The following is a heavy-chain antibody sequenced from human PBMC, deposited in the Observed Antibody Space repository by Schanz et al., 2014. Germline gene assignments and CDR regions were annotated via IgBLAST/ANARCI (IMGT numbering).Heavy chain of an antibody. CDR2: ISSSSGTI. V-gene: IGHV3-48*01. J-gene: IGHJ6*04. CDR1: GFTFSNYG. CDR3: ARDLSSLIQGDV. D-gene: IGHD2-2*01. Sequence: EVQLVESGGVVVQPGGSLRLSCEASGFTFSNYGMNWVRQAPEKGLEWVSYISSSSGTIYYADSVKGRFTISRDNAKNLLYLQINGLRAEDTGVYFCARDLSSLIQGDVWGKGTTVTVSS.